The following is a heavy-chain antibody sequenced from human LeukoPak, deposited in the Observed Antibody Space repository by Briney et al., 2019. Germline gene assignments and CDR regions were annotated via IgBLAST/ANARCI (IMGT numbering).Heavy chain of an antibody. D-gene: IGHD3-10*01. V-gene: IGHV3-30*02. CDR1: GFTFSSYG. J-gene: IGHJ4*02. CDR3: AKGTYSYGSGSYYCDH. CDR2: IRYDGSNK. Sequence: GGSLRLSCAASGFTFSSYGMHWVRQAPGKGLEWVAFIRYDGSNKYYADSVTGRFTISRDNSKNMMYLQMNSLRAEDTAIYYCAKGTYSYGSGSYYCDHWGQGTPVTVSS.